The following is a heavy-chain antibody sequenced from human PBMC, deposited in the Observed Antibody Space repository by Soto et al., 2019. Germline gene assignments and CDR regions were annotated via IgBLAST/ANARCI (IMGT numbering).Heavy chain of an antibody. CDR1: GYTFTSYD. J-gene: IGHJ6*02. CDR2: MNPNSGNT. D-gene: IGHD2-15*01. CDR3: ARADCSGGGCYSPIYYYYGMDV. Sequence: QVQLVQSGAEVKKPGASVKVSCKASGYTFTSYDINLVRQATGQGLEWMGWMNPNSGNTGYAQKFQGRVTMTRNTSISTAYMELSSLRSEDTAVYYCARADCSGGGCYSPIYYYYGMDVWGQGTTVTVSS. V-gene: IGHV1-8*01.